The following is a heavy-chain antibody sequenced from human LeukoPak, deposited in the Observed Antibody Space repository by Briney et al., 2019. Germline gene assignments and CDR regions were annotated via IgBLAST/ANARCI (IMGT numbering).Heavy chain of an antibody. CDR2: IYSGGST. J-gene: IGHJ4*02. CDR3: ARDKIVGATKNDY. V-gene: IGHV3-53*01. Sequence: PGGSLRLSCAASGFTVSSNYMSWVRQAPGKGLEWVSVIYSGGSTYYADSVKGRFTISRDNAQNSLYLHMNSLRAEDTAVYYCARDKIVGATKNDYWGQGILVTVSS. D-gene: IGHD1-26*01. CDR1: GFTVSSNY.